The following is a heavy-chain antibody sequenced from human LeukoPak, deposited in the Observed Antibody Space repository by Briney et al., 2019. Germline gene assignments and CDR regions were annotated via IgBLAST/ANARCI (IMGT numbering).Heavy chain of an antibody. V-gene: IGHV1-24*01. D-gene: IGHD3/OR15-3a*01. CDR3: ATDRRGLADLDY. CDR2: FDPEDGET. J-gene: IGHJ4*02. Sequence: ASVKVSCKVSGYTLTELSMHWVRQAPGKGLEWMGGFDPEDGETIYAQKFQGRVTMTEDTSTDTAYMELSSLRSEDTAVYYCATDRRGLADLDYWGQGTLVTVSS. CDR1: GYTLTELS.